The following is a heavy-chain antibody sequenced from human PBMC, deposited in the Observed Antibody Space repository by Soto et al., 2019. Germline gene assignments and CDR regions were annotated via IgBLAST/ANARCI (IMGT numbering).Heavy chain of an antibody. J-gene: IGHJ4*02. Sequence: SETLSLTCTVSGVSISSRVSMSGRSFYWGWIRQPPGKGLEWIASISYSDGSFYNSSLKSRLTISVDTSKNQFSLSLRSVTAADTAVYYCASHRTFWPFDYWGQGTVVTVSS. D-gene: IGHD2-8*01. CDR1: GVSISSRVSMSGRSFY. CDR2: ISYSDGS. CDR3: ASHRTFWPFDY. V-gene: IGHV4-39*01.